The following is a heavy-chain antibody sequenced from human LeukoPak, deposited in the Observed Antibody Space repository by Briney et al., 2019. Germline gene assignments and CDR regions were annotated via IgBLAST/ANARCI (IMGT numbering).Heavy chain of an antibody. Sequence: PSETLSLTCTVSGGSISSGGYYWSWIRQHPGEGLEWIGYIYYSGSTYYNPSLKSRVTISVDTSKNQFSLKLSSVTAADTAVYYCAREVGSPQGIYFDYWGQGTLVTVSS. J-gene: IGHJ4*02. CDR2: IYYSGST. CDR1: GGSISSGGYY. CDR3: AREVGSPQGIYFDY. D-gene: IGHD2-2*03. V-gene: IGHV4-31*03.